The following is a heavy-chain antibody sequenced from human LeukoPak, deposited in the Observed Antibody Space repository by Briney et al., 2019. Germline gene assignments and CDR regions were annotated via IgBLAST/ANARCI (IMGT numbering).Heavy chain of an antibody. Sequence: GASVKVSCKASGYTFTGYYMHWVRQAPGQGLEWMGGIIPIFGTANYAQKFQGRVTITTDESTSTAYMELSSLRSEDTAVYYCAREAPLGYFDYWGQGTLVTVSS. CDR1: GYTFTGYY. CDR2: IIPIFGTA. CDR3: AREAPLGYFDY. J-gene: IGHJ4*02. D-gene: IGHD3-16*01. V-gene: IGHV1-69*05.